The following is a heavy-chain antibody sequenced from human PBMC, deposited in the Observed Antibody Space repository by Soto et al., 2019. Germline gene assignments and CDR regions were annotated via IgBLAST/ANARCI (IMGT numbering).Heavy chain of an antibody. Sequence: SVKVSCKASGGTFSSYAISWVRQAPGQGLEWMGGIIPIFGTANYAQKFQGRVTITADKSTSTAYMELSSLRSEDTAVYYCARDVRMVRGVIMDYYYGMDVWGQGTTVTVSS. J-gene: IGHJ6*02. CDR3: ARDVRMVRGVIMDYYYGMDV. V-gene: IGHV1-69*06. D-gene: IGHD3-10*01. CDR1: GGTFSSYA. CDR2: IIPIFGTA.